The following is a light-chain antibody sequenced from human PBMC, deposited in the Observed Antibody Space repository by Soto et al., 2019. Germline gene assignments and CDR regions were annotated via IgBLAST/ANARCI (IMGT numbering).Light chain of an antibody. J-gene: IGLJ2*01. CDR3: ATWDDSLSTLV. CDR1: FSNIGSNY. CDR2: RNN. Sequence: QPVLTQPPSASGTPGQGVTISCSGSFSNIGSNYVYWYQQLPGTAPKLLIYRNNQRPSGVPDRFSGSKSGTSASLAISGLRSEDEADYYCATWDDSLSTLVFGGGTKLTVL. V-gene: IGLV1-47*01.